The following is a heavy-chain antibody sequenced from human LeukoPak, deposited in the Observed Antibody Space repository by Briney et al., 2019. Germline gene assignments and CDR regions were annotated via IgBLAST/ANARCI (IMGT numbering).Heavy chain of an antibody. D-gene: IGHD5-12*01. Sequence: GASVKVSCKASGYTFTSYYMHWVRQAPGQGLEWMGIIYPSGGSTSYAQKLQGRVTMTTDTSTSTAYMELRSLRSDDTAVYYCARDALYSGYDSYLDYWGQGTLVTVSS. V-gene: IGHV1-46*01. CDR1: GYTFTSYY. J-gene: IGHJ4*02. CDR2: IYPSGGST. CDR3: ARDALYSGYDSYLDY.